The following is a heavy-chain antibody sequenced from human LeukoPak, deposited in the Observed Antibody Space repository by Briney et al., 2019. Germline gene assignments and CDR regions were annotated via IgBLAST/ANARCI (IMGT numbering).Heavy chain of an antibody. CDR1: GFTFSSYA. V-gene: IGHV3-23*01. CDR3: AKDRYGSGREKDY. D-gene: IGHD3-10*01. Sequence: PGGSLRLSCAASGFTFSSYAMSWVRQAPGKGLEWASTISGSGGSTYYADTVKGRFTISRDNSKNTLYLQMNSLRAEDTAVYYCAKDRYGSGREKDYWGQGTLVTVSS. CDR2: ISGSGGST. J-gene: IGHJ4*02.